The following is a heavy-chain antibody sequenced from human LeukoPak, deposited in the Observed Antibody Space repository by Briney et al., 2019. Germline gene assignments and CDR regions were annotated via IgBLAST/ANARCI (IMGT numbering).Heavy chain of an antibody. J-gene: IGHJ4*02. V-gene: IGHV4-38-2*02. Sequence: SETLSLTCTVSGDTISSGNYWGWVRQPPGKGLEWIGSIFHTGSTYYNLSLKSRVTISVDTSKNQFSLKLSSVTAADTAVYYCARDLGLDYVWGSNGDYWGQGTLVTVSS. CDR1: GDTISSGNY. CDR2: IFHTGST. D-gene: IGHD3-16*01. CDR3: ARDLGLDYVWGSNGDY.